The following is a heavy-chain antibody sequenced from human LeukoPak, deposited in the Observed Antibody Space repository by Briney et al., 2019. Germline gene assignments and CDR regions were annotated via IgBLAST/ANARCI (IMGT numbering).Heavy chain of an antibody. J-gene: IGHJ4*02. V-gene: IGHV3-23*01. Sequence: SCKASGGTFSSYAMSWVRQAPGKGLEWVSAISGSGGSTYYADSVKGRFTISRDNSKNTLYLQMNSLRAEDTAVYYCAKDATVTTTDYWGQGTLVTVSS. CDR1: GGTFSSYA. CDR2: ISGSGGST. CDR3: AKDATVTTTDY. D-gene: IGHD4-17*01.